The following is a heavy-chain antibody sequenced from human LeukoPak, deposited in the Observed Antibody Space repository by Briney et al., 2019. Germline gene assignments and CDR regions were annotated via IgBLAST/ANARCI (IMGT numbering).Heavy chain of an antibody. J-gene: IGHJ4*02. V-gene: IGHV3-11*03. CDR1: GFIFSDFY. Sequence: GESLSLSCAVSGFIFSDFYMNWIRQAPGEGLEWLAYISPSGSHTTYGDSVKGRFVISRDNTKNSVSLQMDSLRAEDTAVYFCAGVQVSAVFDYWGQGARVTV. CDR2: ISPSGSHT. CDR3: AGVQVSAVFDY. D-gene: IGHD5/OR15-5a*01.